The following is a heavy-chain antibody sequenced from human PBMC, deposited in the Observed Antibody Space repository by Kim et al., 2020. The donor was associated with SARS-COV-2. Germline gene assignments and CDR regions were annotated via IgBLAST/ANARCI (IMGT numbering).Heavy chain of an antibody. CDR1: GYTFTSYG. V-gene: IGHV1-18*01. D-gene: IGHD3-10*01. CDR3: ARTTMVRGGTLYGMDV. CDR2: ISAYNGNT. Sequence: ASVKVSCKASGYTFTSYGISWVRQAPGQGLEWMGWISAYNGNTNYAQKLQGRVTMTTDTSTSTAYMELRSLRSDDTAVYYCARTTMVRGGTLYGMDVWGQGTTVTVSS. J-gene: IGHJ6*02.